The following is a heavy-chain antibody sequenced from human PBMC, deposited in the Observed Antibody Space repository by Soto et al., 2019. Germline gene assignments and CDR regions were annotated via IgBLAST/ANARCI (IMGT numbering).Heavy chain of an antibody. CDR1: GDSFSNYA. CDR3: ARAVRTGFYGIDV. J-gene: IGHJ6*02. V-gene: IGHV1-69*01. Sequence: QVQLVQSGAEVKKPGSSVKVSCRASGDSFSNYAVNWLRQAPGRGLEWMGGLIPVFGTSNYAEKCQGRLTITADESTSTAYMELSSLTSEDTAVYYCARAVRTGFYGIDVWGQGTTVSVSS. CDR2: LIPVFGTS.